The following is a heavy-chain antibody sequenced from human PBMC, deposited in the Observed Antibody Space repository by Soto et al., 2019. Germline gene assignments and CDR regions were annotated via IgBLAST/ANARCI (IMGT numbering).Heavy chain of an antibody. V-gene: IGHV1-3*01. CDR3: ARDMDGGYYPNNWFDP. D-gene: IGHD3-3*01. Sequence: ASVKVSCKASGYTFTSYAMHWVRQAPGQRLEWMGWINAGNGNTKYSQKFQGRVTITRDTSASTAYMELSSLRSEDTAVYYCARDMDGGYYPNNWFDPWGQGTLVTVSS. J-gene: IGHJ5*02. CDR1: GYTFTSYA. CDR2: INAGNGNT.